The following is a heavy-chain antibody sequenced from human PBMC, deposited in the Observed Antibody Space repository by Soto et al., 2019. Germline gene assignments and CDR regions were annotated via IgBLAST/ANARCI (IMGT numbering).Heavy chain of an antibody. CDR3: ARDYDFWSGYYGTSGWDYFDY. CDR1: GYTFTSYC. J-gene: IGHJ4*02. CDR2: ISAYNGNT. D-gene: IGHD3-3*01. Sequence: GASVKVSCKASGYTFTSYCISWVRQAPGQGLEWMGWISAYNGNTNYAQKLQGRVTMTTDTSTSTAYMELRSLRSDDTAVYYCARDYDFWSGYYGTSGWDYFDYWGQGTLVTVS. V-gene: IGHV1-18*01.